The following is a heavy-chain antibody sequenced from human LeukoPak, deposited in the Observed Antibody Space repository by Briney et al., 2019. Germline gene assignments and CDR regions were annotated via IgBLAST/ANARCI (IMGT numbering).Heavy chain of an antibody. D-gene: IGHD3-10*02. V-gene: IGHV3-48*03. J-gene: IGHJ6*04. CDR1: GFTFSSYE. Sequence: GESVTLLCSACGFTFSSYEMKWLRQAPGKAREGLSYISSSDSTIYYADSVKGRFTVSRDNAKNSLYLQMNSLRAEDTAVYYCAELGITMIGGVWGKGTTVTSSS. CDR2: ISSSDSTI. CDR3: AELGITMIGGV.